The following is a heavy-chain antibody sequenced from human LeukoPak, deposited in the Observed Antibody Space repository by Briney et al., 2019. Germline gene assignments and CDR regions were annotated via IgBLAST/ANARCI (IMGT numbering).Heavy chain of an antibody. CDR1: GGSISSYY. J-gene: IGHJ5*02. CDR2: IYTSGST. V-gene: IGHV4-4*07. CDR3: ARGPFMITFGGVIVNDNWFDL. Sequence: SETLSLTCTVSGGSISSYYWSWIRQPAGKGLEWIGRIYTSGSTNYNPSLKSRVTISVDTSKNQFSLKLSSVTAADTAVYYCARGPFMITFGGVIVNDNWFDLWGQGTLVTVSS. D-gene: IGHD3-16*02.